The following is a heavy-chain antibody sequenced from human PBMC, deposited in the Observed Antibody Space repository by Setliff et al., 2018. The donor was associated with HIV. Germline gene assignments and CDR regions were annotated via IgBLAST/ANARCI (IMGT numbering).Heavy chain of an antibody. Sequence: GSLRLSCSASGFTFSSYAMHWVRQAPGKGLEYVSAISSNGGSTYYADSVKGRFTISRDNSKNTLYLQMSSLRAEDTAVYYCVKDKRYSSSWFDYWGQGTLVTVPQ. CDR1: GFTFSSYA. CDR3: VKDKRYSSSWFDY. V-gene: IGHV3-64D*09. D-gene: IGHD6-13*01. J-gene: IGHJ4*02. CDR2: ISSNGGST.